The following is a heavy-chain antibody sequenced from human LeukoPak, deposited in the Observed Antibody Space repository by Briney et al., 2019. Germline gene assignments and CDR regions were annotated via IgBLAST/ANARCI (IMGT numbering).Heavy chain of an antibody. CDR2: ISGSGGST. D-gene: IGHD6-13*01. CDR1: GFTFSSYA. V-gene: IGHV3-23*01. Sequence: GGSLRLSCAASGFTFSSYAMSWVRQAPGKGLEWVSAISGSGGSTYYADSVKGRFTISRDNSKNTLYLQMNSLRAEDTAVYYCAKDRHSSSWFQHGSSFDYWGQGTLVTVSS. J-gene: IGHJ4*02. CDR3: AKDRHSSSWFQHGSSFDY.